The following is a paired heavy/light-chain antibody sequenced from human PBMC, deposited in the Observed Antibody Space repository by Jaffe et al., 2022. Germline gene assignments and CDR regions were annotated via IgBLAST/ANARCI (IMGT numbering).Light chain of an antibody. CDR3: NSYTSSNTLGV. V-gene: IGLV2-14*01. CDR1: SSDVGGYKY. Sequence: QSALTQPASVSGSPGQSITISCTGTSSDVGGYKYVSWYQQHPAKAPKLMIYDVSNRPSGVSNRFSGSKSGDTASLTISGLQAEDEADYYCNSYTSSNTLGVFGTGTKVTVL. J-gene: IGLJ1*01. CDR2: DVS.
Heavy chain of an antibody. CDR1: GYIFTSYW. CDR3: ARRQAGSRLDY. J-gene: IGHJ4*02. V-gene: IGHV5-51*03. CDR2: IYPTDSDT. Sequence: EVQLVQSGTEVKKPGESLKISCKGSGYIFTSYWIGWVRQMPGKGLEWIGIIYPTDSDTRYSPSFQGQVTISADKSISTAYLQWSSLKASDTAIYYCARRQAGSRLDYWGQGTLVTVSS.